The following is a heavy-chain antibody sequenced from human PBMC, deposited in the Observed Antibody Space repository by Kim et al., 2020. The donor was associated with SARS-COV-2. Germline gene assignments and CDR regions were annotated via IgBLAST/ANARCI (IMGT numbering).Heavy chain of an antibody. CDR2: IYYTGRT. CDR1: GGSISTYY. J-gene: IGHJ6*01. CDR3: ARGSTVPNRGYYYYGT. Sequence: SETLSLTCTVSGGSISTYYWTWIRQLPGKGLEWIGYIYYTGRTDYNPSLGSRVTIEVDTSKNQFSLNLNSVNAADTAVYYCARGSTVPNRGYYYYGT. D-gene: IGHD4-17*01. V-gene: IGHV4-59*01.